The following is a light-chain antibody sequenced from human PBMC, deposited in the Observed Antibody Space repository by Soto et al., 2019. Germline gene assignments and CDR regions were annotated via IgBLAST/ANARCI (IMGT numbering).Light chain of an antibody. CDR3: QQYNVWPLS. Sequence: EIVMTQSPATLSVSPGERATLSCRASQSVSSNLAWYQQKPGQTPKLLIYVASTRATGIPARFSGSGSGTEFTRTLSSLQAGEFAVYYWQQYNVWPLSFGGGTKVEFK. J-gene: IGKJ4*01. CDR2: VAS. CDR1: QSVSSN. V-gene: IGKV3-15*01.